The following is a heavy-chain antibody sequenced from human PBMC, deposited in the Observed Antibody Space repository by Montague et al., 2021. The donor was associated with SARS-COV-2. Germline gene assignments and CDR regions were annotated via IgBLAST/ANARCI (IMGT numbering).Heavy chain of an antibody. CDR2: TYYRSKWQN. CDR1: GDSVSRNTAF. Sequence: CAISGDSVSRNTAFWNWVRQSPSRGLEFLGRTYYRSKWQNDYAVSVRSRITINPDTSKNQFSFHLNSVTPEDTAVYYCSRGTLRFGMDVWGQGTTVAVSS. V-gene: IGHV6-1*01. CDR3: SRGTLRFGMDV. D-gene: IGHD4-17*01. J-gene: IGHJ6*02.